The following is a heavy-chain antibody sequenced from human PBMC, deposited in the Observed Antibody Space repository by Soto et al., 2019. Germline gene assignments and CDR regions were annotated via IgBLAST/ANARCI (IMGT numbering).Heavy chain of an antibody. Sequence: EVQLLESGGGLVQPGGSLRLSCAASGFTFSSYAMSWVRQAPGKGLEWVSAISGSGGSTYYADSVKGRFTISRDNSKNTVNLQRNSLRAEDTAVYYGAKEWGRIYCDSRGGFDYWGQGTLVTVSS. V-gene: IGHV3-23*01. CDR1: GFTFSSYA. J-gene: IGHJ4*02. CDR3: AKEWGRIYCDSRGGFDY. D-gene: IGHD4-17*01. CDR2: ISGSGGST.